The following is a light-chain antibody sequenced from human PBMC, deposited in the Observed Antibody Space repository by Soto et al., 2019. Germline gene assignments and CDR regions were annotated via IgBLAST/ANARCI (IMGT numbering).Light chain of an antibody. Sequence: EIVLTQSPGSLSLSPGERATLSCRASQSVSSSYLAWYQQKPGQAPRLLIYGASSRATGIPDRFSGSGSGTDFTLTISRLEPEDFAVYHCQQYGRSPVTFGPGTKVDIK. CDR1: QSVSSSY. J-gene: IGKJ3*01. CDR3: QQYGRSPVT. V-gene: IGKV3-20*01. CDR2: GAS.